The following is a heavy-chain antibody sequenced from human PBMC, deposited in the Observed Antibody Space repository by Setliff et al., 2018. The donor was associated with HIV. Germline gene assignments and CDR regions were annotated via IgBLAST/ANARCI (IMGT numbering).Heavy chain of an antibody. CDR3: AKGAGFYGDYTFDH. D-gene: IGHD4-17*01. V-gene: IGHV4-59*11. Sequence: PSETLSLTCTVSGASITSHYWSWIRQSPGRELEWIGCIYSTGSTNYNPSLQSRVTISMVASRNQFSLKVTSVTAADTAVYYCAKGAGFYGDYTFDHWGQGRQVTVSS. J-gene: IGHJ4*02. CDR1: GASITSHY. CDR2: IYSTGST.